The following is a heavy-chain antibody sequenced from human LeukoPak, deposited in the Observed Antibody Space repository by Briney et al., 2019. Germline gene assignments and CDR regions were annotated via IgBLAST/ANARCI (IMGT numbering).Heavy chain of an antibody. Sequence: SETLSLTCAVSGDSISNIHWWTWVRQSPGKGLEWIGEIFHSGSTNYNPSFKSRVTISVDNSKNQFSLKLNSVTAADTAVYYCARDPGGGYKDDALDIWGQGTMVTVSS. D-gene: IGHD3-16*01. CDR1: GDSISNIHW. CDR3: ARDPGGGYKDDALDI. J-gene: IGHJ3*02. CDR2: IFHSGST. V-gene: IGHV4-4*02.